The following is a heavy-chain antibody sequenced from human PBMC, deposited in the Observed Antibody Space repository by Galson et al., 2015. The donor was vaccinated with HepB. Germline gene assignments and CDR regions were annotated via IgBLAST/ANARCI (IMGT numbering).Heavy chain of an antibody. J-gene: IGHJ4*02. Sequence: SVKISCKASGYTLTNYHFHWVRQAPGQGPEWMGKIFAGGGSTRFAERFQGRVTLTRDSSTSTIYMEVSSLRSDDTAVYYCARETPDTYYFDSWGLGTLVTVSS. CDR3: ARETPDTYYFDS. V-gene: IGHV1-46*01. CDR1: GYTLTNYH. D-gene: IGHD2-15*01. CDR2: IFAGGGST.